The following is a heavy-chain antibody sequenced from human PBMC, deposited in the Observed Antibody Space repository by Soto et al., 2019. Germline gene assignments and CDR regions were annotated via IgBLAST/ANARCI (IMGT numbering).Heavy chain of an antibody. D-gene: IGHD6-19*01. V-gene: IGHV3-7*03. CDR1: GFTFSNYW. Sequence: GGSLRLSCAASGFTFSNYWMSWFRQVPGKGLAWVSNIKEDGSEKYYVDSVKGRFTISRDNAKNSVHLQMNSLRDEDTAVYYCVRFSILVSGRGRGAFFDSWGQGTPVTVS. CDR2: IKEDGSEK. J-gene: IGHJ4*02. CDR3: VRFSILVSGRGRGAFFDS.